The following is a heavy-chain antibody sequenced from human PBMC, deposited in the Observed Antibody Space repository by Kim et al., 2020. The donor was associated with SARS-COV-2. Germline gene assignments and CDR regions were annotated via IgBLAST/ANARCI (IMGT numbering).Heavy chain of an antibody. J-gene: IGHJ6*02. CDR3: ARDRPMVRGRYYYGMDV. CDR1: GFTFSSYD. CDR2: IGTAGDT. V-gene: IGHV3-13*04. D-gene: IGHD3-10*01. Sequence: GGSLRLSCAASGFTFSSYDMHWVRQATGKGLEWVSAIGTAGDTYYPGSVKGRFTISRENAKNSLYLQMNSLRAGDTAVDYCARDRPMVRGRYYYGMDVWGQGTTVAVSS.